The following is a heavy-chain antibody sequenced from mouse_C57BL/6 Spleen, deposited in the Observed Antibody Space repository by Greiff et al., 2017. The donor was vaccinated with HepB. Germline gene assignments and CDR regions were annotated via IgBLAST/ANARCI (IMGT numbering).Heavy chain of an antibody. J-gene: IGHJ4*01. CDR3: ARAYYSKDYAMDY. Sequence: QVQLQQPGAELVRPGSSVKLSCKASGYTFISYWMHWVKQRPIQGLEWIGNIDPSDSETHYNQKFKDKATLTVDKSSSTAYMQLSSLTSEDSSVYYCARAYYSKDYAMDYWGQGTSVTVSS. CDR1: GYTFISYW. D-gene: IGHD2-5*01. CDR2: IDPSDSET. V-gene: IGHV1-52*01.